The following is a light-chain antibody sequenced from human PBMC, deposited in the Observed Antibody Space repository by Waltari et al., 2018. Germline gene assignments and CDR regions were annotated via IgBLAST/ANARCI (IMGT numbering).Light chain of an antibody. Sequence: SSELTQDPAVSVALGQTVRITCQGDSLRSYYASWYQQKPGQAPVLVIYGKNNRPPGIPGRFAGSSSGNTASLTLTGAQAEDEADYYWNSRDSSGNHVVFGGGTKLTVL. CDR2: GKN. V-gene: IGLV3-19*01. J-gene: IGLJ2*01. CDR1: SLRSYY. CDR3: NSRDSSGNHVV.